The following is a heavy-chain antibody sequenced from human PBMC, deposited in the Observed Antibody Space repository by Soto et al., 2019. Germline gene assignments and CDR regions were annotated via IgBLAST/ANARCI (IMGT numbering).Heavy chain of an antibody. Sequence: ASVKVSCKASGYTFTGYYMHWVRQAPGQGLEWMGWINPNSGGTNYAQKFQGWVTMTRDTSISTAYMELSRLRSDDTAVYYCARDPGHLFVAATSYYYYYMDVWGKGTTVTVSS. D-gene: IGHD2-15*01. CDR2: INPNSGGT. CDR1: GYTFTGYY. J-gene: IGHJ6*03. CDR3: ARDPGHLFVAATSYYYYYMDV. V-gene: IGHV1-2*04.